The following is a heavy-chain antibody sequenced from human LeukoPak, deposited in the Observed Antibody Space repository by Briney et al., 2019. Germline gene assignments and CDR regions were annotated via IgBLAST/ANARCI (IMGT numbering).Heavy chain of an antibody. V-gene: IGHV1-69*04. CDR1: GGSFSRYP. D-gene: IGHD3-22*01. CDR2: IIPILGIS. J-gene: IGHJ3*02. CDR3: ARDRTHYYYDRSGYYHQDAFDI. Sequence: SVKVSCKASGGSFSRYPINWVRQAPGQGLEWLGRIIPILGISNYAQKFQDRVTITADKSTSTACMELRSLRSEDTAVYYCARDRTHYYYDRSGYYHQDAFDIWGQGTMVTVSS.